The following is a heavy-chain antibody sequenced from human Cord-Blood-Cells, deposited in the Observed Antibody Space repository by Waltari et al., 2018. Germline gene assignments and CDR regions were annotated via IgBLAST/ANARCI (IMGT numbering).Heavy chain of an antibody. D-gene: IGHD1-7*01. V-gene: IGHV4-34*01. Sequence: QVQLQQWGAGLLKPSETLSLTCAVYGGSFSGYYLSWIRQPPGKGLEWIGEINHSESTNYNPSLKRRITISVDTSKNQFSLKLGSGTAADTAVYYCARGVIRRNWNYWFDPWGQGTLVTVSS. CDR3: ARGVIRRNWNYWFDP. J-gene: IGHJ5*02. CDR2: INHSEST. CDR1: GGSFSGYY.